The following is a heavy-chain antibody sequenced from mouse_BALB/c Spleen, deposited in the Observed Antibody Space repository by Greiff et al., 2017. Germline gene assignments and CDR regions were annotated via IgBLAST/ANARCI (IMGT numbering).Heavy chain of an antibody. V-gene: IGHV5-6*01. J-gene: IGHJ2*01. CDR3: ARQGTTRNYFDY. CDR1: GFTFSSYG. CDR2: ISSGGSYT. D-gene: IGHD1-1*01. Sequence: EVKLVESGGDLVKPGGSLKLSCAASGFTFSSYGMSWVRQTPDKRLEWVATISSGGSYTYYPDSVKGRFTISRDNAKNTLYLQMSSLKSEDTAMYYCARQGTTRNYFDYWGQGTTLTVSS.